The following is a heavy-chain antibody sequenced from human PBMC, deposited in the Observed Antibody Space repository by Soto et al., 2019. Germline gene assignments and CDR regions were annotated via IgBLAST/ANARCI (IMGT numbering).Heavy chain of an antibody. CDR1: GYTFTSYG. CDR3: ARGRYCSGGSCYYYGMDV. CDR2: ISAYNGNT. Sequence: ASVKVSCKASGYTFTSYGISWVRQAPGQGLEWMGWISAYNGNTNYAXXLXXRVTMTTDTSTSTAYMELRSLRSDDTAVYYCARGRYCSGGSCYYYGMDVWGQGTTVTVSS. J-gene: IGHJ6*02. D-gene: IGHD2-15*01. V-gene: IGHV1-18*04.